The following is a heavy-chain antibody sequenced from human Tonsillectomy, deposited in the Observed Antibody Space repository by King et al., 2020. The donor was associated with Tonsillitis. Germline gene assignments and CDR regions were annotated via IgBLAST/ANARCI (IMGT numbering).Heavy chain of an antibody. CDR1: GGSISSGGYS. CDR2: IYYSGST. J-gene: IGHJ6*02. V-gene: IGHV4-30-4*07. D-gene: IGHD3-22*01. CDR3: ARSGSPAHYYYYGMDV. Sequence: QLHESGPGLVKPSQTLSLTCAVSGGSISSGGYSWSWIRQPPGKGLEWIGYIYYSGSTYYNPSLKSRVTISVDTSKNQFSLKLSSVTAADTAVYYCARSGSPAHYYYYGMDVWGQGTTVTVSS.